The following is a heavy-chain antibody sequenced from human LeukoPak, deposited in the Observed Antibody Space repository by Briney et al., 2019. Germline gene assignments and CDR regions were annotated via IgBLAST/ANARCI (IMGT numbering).Heavy chain of an antibody. Sequence: SETLSLTCTVSGGSISSGGYYRSWIRQHPGKGLEWIGYIYYSGSTYYNPSLKSRVTISVDTSKNQFSLKLSSVTAADTAVYYCARGTGDPIRDAFDIWGQGTMVTVSS. CDR1: GGSISSGGYY. V-gene: IGHV4-31*03. J-gene: IGHJ3*02. CDR3: ARGTGDPIRDAFDI. CDR2: IYYSGST. D-gene: IGHD7-27*01.